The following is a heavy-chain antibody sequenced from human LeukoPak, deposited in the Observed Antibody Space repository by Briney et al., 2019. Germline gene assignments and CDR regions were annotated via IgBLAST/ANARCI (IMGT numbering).Heavy chain of an antibody. V-gene: IGHV3-33*01. Sequence: GRSLRLSCAASGLTFRSYGMHWVRQAPGKGLQWVAVIWYDGSNKIYADSVKGRFTISRDNSKNTLYLQVNSLRVEDTAVYYCARGGEHWLEDYWGQGTLVTVSA. CDR2: IWYDGSNK. D-gene: IGHD6-19*01. CDR3: ARGGEHWLEDY. J-gene: IGHJ4*02. CDR1: GLTFRSYG.